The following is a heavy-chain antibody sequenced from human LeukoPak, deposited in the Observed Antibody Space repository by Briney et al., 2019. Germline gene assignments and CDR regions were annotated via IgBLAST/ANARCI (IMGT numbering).Heavy chain of an antibody. CDR3: AKAPTVTTGRVSYYMDV. Sequence: GGSLRLSCAASGFTFSGYAMSWVRQAPGKGLEWVSAISGSGGSTYYADSVKGRFTISRDNSKNTLYLQMNSLRAEDTAVYYCAKAPTVTTGRVSYYMDVWGKGTTVTVSS. D-gene: IGHD4-11*01. CDR1: GFTFSGYA. CDR2: ISGSGGST. J-gene: IGHJ6*03. V-gene: IGHV3-23*01.